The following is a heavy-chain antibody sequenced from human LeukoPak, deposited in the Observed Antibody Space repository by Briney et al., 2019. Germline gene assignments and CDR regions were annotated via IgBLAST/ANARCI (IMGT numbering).Heavy chain of an antibody. V-gene: IGHV3-30*18. CDR2: ISYDGSNK. CDR1: GFTFSSYG. D-gene: IGHD5-12*01. CDR3: AKEGLGWLRSELDY. J-gene: IGHJ4*02. Sequence: GGSLRLSCAASGFTFSSYGMHWVRQAPGKGLEWVAVISYDGSNKYYADSVKGRFTISRDNSKNTLYLQMNSLRAEDTAVYYCAKEGLGWLRSELDYWGQGTLVTVSS.